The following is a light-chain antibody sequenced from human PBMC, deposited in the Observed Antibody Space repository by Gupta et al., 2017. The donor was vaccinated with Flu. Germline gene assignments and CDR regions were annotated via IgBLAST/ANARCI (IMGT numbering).Light chain of an antibody. CDR2: EDS. CDR1: ALPKKY. CDR3: YSTDSSGNRV. J-gene: IGLJ3*02. V-gene: IGLV3-10*01. Sequence: SYELTQPPSVSVSPGQTATITCSGDALPKKYAYWYQQKSGQAPVLVIYEDSKRPSGIPERFSGSSSGTMATLTISGAQVEDEADYYCYSTDSSGNRVFGGGTKLTVL.